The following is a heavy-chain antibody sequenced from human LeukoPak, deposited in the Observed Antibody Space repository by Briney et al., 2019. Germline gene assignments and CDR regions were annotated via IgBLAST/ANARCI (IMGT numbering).Heavy chain of an antibody. CDR2: IYYSGST. J-gene: IGHJ6*02. Sequence: PSETLSLTCTVSGGSISSSSYYWAWIRQPPGKGLEWIGSIYYSGSTYYNPSLKSRVTISVDTSKNQFSLKLSSVTAADTAVYHCERDHSASNPYYYGMDVWGQGTTVTVSS. D-gene: IGHD3-10*01. CDR1: GGSISSSSYY. V-gene: IGHV4-39*07. CDR3: ERDHSASNPYYYGMDV.